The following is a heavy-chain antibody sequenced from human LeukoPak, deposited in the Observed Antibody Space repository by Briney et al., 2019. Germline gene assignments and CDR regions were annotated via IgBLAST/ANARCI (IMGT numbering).Heavy chain of an antibody. CDR3: TTDRWLLRGYYYHGMDV. J-gene: IGHJ6*02. Sequence: GGTLRLSCAASGFTFSNAWMSWVRQAPGKGLEWVGRIKSKTDGGTTDYAALVKGRFTISRYDSKNTLYLQMNSVKTEDTAVYYCTTDRWLLRGYYYHGMDVWGQGTTVTVSS. CDR1: GFTFSNAW. D-gene: IGHD3-22*01. CDR2: IKSKTDGGTT. V-gene: IGHV3-15*01.